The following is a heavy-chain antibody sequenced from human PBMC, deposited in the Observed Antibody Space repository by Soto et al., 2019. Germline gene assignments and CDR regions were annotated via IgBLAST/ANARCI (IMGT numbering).Heavy chain of an antibody. V-gene: IGHV3-74*01. CDR2: INSDGRST. J-gene: IGHJ4*02. CDR3: ALTAVRPKKYSTPLNLDY. CDR1: GFTFSSYW. D-gene: IGHD1-20*01. Sequence: EVQLVESGGGLVQPGGSLRLSCAASGFTFSSYWMHWVRQAPGKGLVWVSRINSDGRSTSYADSVKGRFTISRDNAKNTLYLQMNSLRAEDTAVYYCALTAVRPKKYSTPLNLDYWGQGTLVTVSS.